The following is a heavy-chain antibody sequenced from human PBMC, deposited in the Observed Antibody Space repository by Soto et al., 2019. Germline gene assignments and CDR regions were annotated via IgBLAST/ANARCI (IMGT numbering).Heavy chain of an antibody. CDR2: FDPEDGET. J-gene: IGHJ6*02. D-gene: IGHD3-3*01. CDR1: GYTLNELS. CDR3: ATADYDFWSGDEGYYGMDV. V-gene: IGHV1-24*01. Sequence: GASVKVSCKVSGYTLNELSMHWVRQAPGKGLEWMGGFDPEDGETIYAQKFQGRVTMTEDTSTDTAYMELSSLRSEDTAVYYCATADYDFWSGDEGYYGMDVWGQGTTVTVSS.